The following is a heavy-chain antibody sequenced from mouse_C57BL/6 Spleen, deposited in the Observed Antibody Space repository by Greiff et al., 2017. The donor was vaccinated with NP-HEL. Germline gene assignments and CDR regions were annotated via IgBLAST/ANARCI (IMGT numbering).Heavy chain of an antibody. V-gene: IGHV5-9-1*02. D-gene: IGHD5-1-1*01. CDR2: ISSGGDYI. J-gene: IGHJ4*01. Sequence: EVMLVESGEGLVKPGGSLKLSCAASGFTFSSYAMSWVRQTPEKRLEWVAYISSGGDYIYYADTVKGRFTISRDNARNTLYLQMSSLKSEDTAMYYCTRDTYLGYAMDYWGQGTSVTVSS. CDR3: TRDTYLGYAMDY. CDR1: GFTFSSYA.